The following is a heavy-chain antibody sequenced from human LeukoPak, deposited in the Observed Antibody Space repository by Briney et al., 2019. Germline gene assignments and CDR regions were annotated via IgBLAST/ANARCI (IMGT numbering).Heavy chain of an antibody. V-gene: IGHV7-4-1*02. Sequence: GASVKVSCKASGYTFSTYAMNWVRQAPGQGLEFMGWINTYNGNPTYAQAFTGRFVFSLDTSVSTAYLQISSLKAEDTAVYYCARKGYYGSGSYYNYWGQGTLVTVSS. CDR3: ARKGYYGSGSYYNY. D-gene: IGHD3-10*01. CDR2: INTYNGNP. J-gene: IGHJ4*02. CDR1: GYTFSTYA.